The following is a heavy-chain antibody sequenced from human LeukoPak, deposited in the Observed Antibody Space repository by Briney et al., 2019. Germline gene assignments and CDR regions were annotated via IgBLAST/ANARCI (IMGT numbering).Heavy chain of an antibody. Sequence: SETLSLTCTVSGGCISSYYWSWIRQPPGKGLEWIGYIYYSGSTSYNPSLKSRVTISVDTSKNQFSLKLSSVTAADTAVYYCARGGATRYFDYWGQGTLVTVSS. D-gene: IGHD5-12*01. CDR3: ARGGATRYFDY. CDR1: GGCISSYY. J-gene: IGHJ4*02. CDR2: IYYSGST. V-gene: IGHV4-59*01.